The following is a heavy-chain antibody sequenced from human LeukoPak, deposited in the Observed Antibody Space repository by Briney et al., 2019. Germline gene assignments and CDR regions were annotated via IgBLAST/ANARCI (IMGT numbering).Heavy chain of an antibody. D-gene: IGHD5-18*01. V-gene: IGHV3-9*01. J-gene: IGHJ6*04. CDR3: AKDIAGIQLAPGD. CDR2: ISWNSGSI. Sequence: PGRSLRLSCAASGFTFDDYAMHWVRQAPGKGLEWVSGISWNSGSIGYADSVKGRFTISRDNAKNSLYLQMNSLRAEDTALYYCAKDIAGIQLAPGDWGKGTTVTVSS. CDR1: GFTFDDYA.